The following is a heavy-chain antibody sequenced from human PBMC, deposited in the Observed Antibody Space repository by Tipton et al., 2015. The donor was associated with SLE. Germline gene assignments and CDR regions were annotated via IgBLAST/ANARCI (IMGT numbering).Heavy chain of an antibody. CDR3: ARPDLI. CDR1: GGSISSSSYY. J-gene: IGHJ4*02. D-gene: IGHD1-14*01. V-gene: IGHV4-39*07. Sequence: TLSLTCTVSGGSISSSSYYWGWIRQAPGKRLEWIGGIFYTGNTYYNPSLKSRVTISVDTSKNQFSLKVNPVTAADTAVYYCARPDLIWGQGTLVTVSS. CDR2: IFYTGNT.